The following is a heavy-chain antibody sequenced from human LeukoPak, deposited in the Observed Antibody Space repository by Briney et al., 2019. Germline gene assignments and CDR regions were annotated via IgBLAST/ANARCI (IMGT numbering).Heavy chain of an antibody. Sequence: SVPVSFLACVYIHISYLINGLRPPGGRELAGMGWMYPICGNTGYAQKFQGRVNITRNTSISTAYMELSSLRSEDTAVYYCARRNHGGSFDYWGQGTLVTVSS. V-gene: IGHV1-8*03. CDR3: ARRNHGGSFDY. D-gene: IGHD1-26*01. J-gene: IGHJ4*02. CDR1: VYIHISYL. CDR2: MYPICGNT.